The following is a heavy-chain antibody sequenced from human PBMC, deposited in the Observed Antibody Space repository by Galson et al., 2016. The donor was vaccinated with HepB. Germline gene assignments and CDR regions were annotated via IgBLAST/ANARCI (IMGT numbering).Heavy chain of an antibody. CDR3: ALYYYDSSGFVEYFQQ. J-gene: IGHJ1*01. CDR2: MKPDGSEK. Sequence: MKPDGSEKYYVDSLKGRFTISRDNAKNSLYLQMNSLRAEDTAVYYCALYYYDSSGFVEYFQQWGQGTRVTVSS. D-gene: IGHD3-22*01. V-gene: IGHV3-7*03.